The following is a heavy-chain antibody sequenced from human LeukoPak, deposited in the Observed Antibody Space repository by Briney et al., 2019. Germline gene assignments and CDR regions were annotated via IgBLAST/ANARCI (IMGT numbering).Heavy chain of an antibody. Sequence: GGSLRLSCAASGFTVSSNYMSWVRQAPGKGLEWVSVIYSGGSTYCADSVKGRFTISRDNSKNTLYLQMNSLRAEDTAVYYCARAPPYYYDSSGYLFGEAFDIWGQGTMVTVSS. J-gene: IGHJ3*02. CDR1: GFTVSSNY. CDR2: IYSGGST. CDR3: ARAPPYYYDSSGYLFGEAFDI. D-gene: IGHD3-22*01. V-gene: IGHV3-53*01.